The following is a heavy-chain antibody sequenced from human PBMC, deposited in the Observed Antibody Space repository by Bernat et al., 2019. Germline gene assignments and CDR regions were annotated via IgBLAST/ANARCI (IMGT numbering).Heavy chain of an antibody. CDR2: INHSGST. Sequence: QVQLQQWGAGLLKPSETLSLTCAVYGGSFSGYYWSWIRQPPGKGLEWIGEINHSGSTNYNPSLKSRVTISVDTSKNQFSLKLSSVTAADTAVYYCARDYVGYFDLWGRGTPVTVSS. CDR1: GGSFSGYY. V-gene: IGHV4-34*01. J-gene: IGHJ2*01. CDR3: ARDYVGYFDL. D-gene: IGHD3-16*01.